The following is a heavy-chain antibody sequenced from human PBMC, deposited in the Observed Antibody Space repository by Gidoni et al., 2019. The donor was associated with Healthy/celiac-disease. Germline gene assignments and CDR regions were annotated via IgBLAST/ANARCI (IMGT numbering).Heavy chain of an antibody. V-gene: IGHV3-53*04. CDR3: AREDCSGGSCVVPSYYGMDV. J-gene: IGHJ6*02. CDR2: IYSGGST. D-gene: IGHD2-15*01. Sequence: EVQLVESGGGLVQPGGSLRLSCSASGFTASSHYMSWVRQAPGKGLEWVSVIYSGGSTYYADSVKGRFTITRHNSKNTLYLKMNSLRAEDTAVYYCAREDCSGGSCVVPSYYGMDVWGQGTTVTVSS. CDR1: GFTASSHY.